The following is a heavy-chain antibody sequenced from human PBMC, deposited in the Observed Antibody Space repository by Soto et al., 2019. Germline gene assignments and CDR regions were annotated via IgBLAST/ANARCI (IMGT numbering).Heavy chain of an antibody. J-gene: IGHJ2*01. CDR1: GDSISSSSYY. Sequence: SETLSLTCIISGDSISSSSYYWVWIRQPPGKGLEWIGSIYYSGTTYYNPSLESRVTISIDTSKNQFSLKVSSLTAADTAVYYCAKTGPYDILTYWYFDLWGRGTLVTVSS. V-gene: IGHV4-39*01. CDR2: IYYSGTT. D-gene: IGHD3-9*01. CDR3: AKTGPYDILTYWYFDL.